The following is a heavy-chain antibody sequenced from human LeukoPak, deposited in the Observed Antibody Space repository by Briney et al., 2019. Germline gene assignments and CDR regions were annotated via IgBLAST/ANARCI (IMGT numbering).Heavy chain of an antibody. CDR1: GGCFSGYY. Sequence: SETLTLTCAVYGGCFSGYYLSWIRQPPGKGLEWIGEINHSGSTNYNPPLKSRLTISVDTSDNQFSLKLSSVTAADTAVYYCGRGGRRRGFEYWGERTL. CDR3: GRGGRRRGFEY. V-gene: IGHV4-34*01. D-gene: IGHD3-10*01. J-gene: IGHJ4*02. CDR2: INHSGST.